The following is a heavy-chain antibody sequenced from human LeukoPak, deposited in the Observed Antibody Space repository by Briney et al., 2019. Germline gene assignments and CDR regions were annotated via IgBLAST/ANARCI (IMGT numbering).Heavy chain of an antibody. CDR1: VDSLNSYY. D-gene: IGHD3-10*01. CDR3: ARERGNYYGRGWFDP. V-gene: IGHV4-4*07. J-gene: IGHJ5*02. Sequence: PSETLSLTCTVSVDSLNSYYWWWIPPSAEKGREGFGRIYISRSNNYNPSLKSRVTFSLDTTRTHFSLKLTSVTAADTAVYYCARERGNYYGRGWFDPWGQGTLVTVSS. CDR2: IYISRSN.